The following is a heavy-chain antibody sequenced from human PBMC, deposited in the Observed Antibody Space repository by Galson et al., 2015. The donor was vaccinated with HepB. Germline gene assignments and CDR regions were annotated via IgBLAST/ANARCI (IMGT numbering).Heavy chain of an antibody. D-gene: IGHD3-3*01. V-gene: IGHV3-23*01. CDR3: AKDPRADYDFWSGYYPYYFDY. Sequence: LRLSCAASGFTFSSYAMSWVRQAPGKGLEWVSAISGSGGSTYYADSVKGRFTISRDNSKNTLYLQMNSLRAEDTAVYYCAKDPRADYDFWSGYYPYYFDYWGQGTLVTVSS. CDR2: ISGSGGST. CDR1: GFTFSSYA. J-gene: IGHJ4*02.